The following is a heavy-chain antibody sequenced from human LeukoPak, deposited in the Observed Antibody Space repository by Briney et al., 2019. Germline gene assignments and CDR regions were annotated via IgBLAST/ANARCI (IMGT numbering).Heavy chain of an antibody. CDR3: ARDKNYYDSVREFDI. Sequence: ASVKVSCKASGYTFTSYGISWVRQAPGQGLEWMGWISAYNGNTNYAQKLQGRVTMTTDTSTSTAYMELRSLRSDDTAVYYCARDKNYYDSVREFDIWGQGTMVTVSS. J-gene: IGHJ3*02. CDR2: ISAYNGNT. V-gene: IGHV1-18*01. D-gene: IGHD3-22*01. CDR1: GYTFTSYG.